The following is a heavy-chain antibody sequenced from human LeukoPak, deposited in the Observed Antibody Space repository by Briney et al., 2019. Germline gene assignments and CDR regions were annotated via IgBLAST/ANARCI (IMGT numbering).Heavy chain of an antibody. J-gene: IGHJ4*02. CDR1: GXSISSYY. CDR2: IYYSGST. D-gene: IGHD4-17*01. CDR3: ARGFAYGDTGSFDY. V-gene: IGHV4-59*01. Sequence: PSETLSLTCTVSGXSISSYYGSWIRQPPGKGQEWIGYIYYSGSTTYNPSLKSRVTISVDTSKNQFSLKLNSVTAADTAMYYCARGFAYGDTGSFDYWGQGTLVTVSS.